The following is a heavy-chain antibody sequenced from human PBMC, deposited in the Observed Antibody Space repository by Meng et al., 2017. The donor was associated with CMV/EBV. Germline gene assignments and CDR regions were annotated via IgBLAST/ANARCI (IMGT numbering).Heavy chain of an antibody. V-gene: IGHV3-30*04. CDR1: GFTFSSYA. Sequence: LSLTCAASGFTFSSYAMHWDRQAPGKGLEWVAVISYDGSNKYYADSVKGRFTISRDNSKNTLYLQMNSLRAEDTAVYYCVRLDFWSGYYYFDYWGQGTLVTVSS. D-gene: IGHD3-3*01. CDR2: ISYDGSNK. J-gene: IGHJ4*02. CDR3: VRLDFWSGYYYFDY.